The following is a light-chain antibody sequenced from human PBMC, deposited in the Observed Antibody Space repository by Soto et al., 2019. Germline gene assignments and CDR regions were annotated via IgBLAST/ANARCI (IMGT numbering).Light chain of an antibody. J-gene: IGLJ2*01. CDR3: SSYAGGNNLV. CDR1: SSDVGGYNY. V-gene: IGLV2-8*01. CDR2: EVS. Sequence: QSVLTQPPSASGSPGQSVTISCTGTSSDVGGYNYVSWYQQHPGKAPKLMIYEVSKRPSGVPDRFSGSKSGNTASLTVSGLQAEDEADYYCSSYAGGNNLVFGGGTQLPS.